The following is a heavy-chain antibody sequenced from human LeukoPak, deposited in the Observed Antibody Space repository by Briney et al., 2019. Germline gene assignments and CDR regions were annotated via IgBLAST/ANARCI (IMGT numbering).Heavy chain of an antibody. Sequence: ASVKVSCKASGYTFTSYGISWVRQAPGQGLEWMGWICAYNGNTNYAQKLQGRVTMTTDTSTSTAYMELRSLRSDDTAVYYCARGDTAFSPYYFDYWGQGTLVTVSS. CDR3: ARGDTAFSPYYFDY. CDR2: ICAYNGNT. CDR1: GYTFTSYG. V-gene: IGHV1-18*01. J-gene: IGHJ4*02. D-gene: IGHD5-18*01.